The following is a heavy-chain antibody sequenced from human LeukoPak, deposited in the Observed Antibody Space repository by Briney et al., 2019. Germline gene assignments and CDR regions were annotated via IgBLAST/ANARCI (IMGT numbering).Heavy chain of an antibody. D-gene: IGHD3-10*01. V-gene: IGHV3-15*01. CDR2: IRRKTDRETT. Sequence: GGSLRLSCTASGFTFRNAWMSWFRQAPVNGLQHVGRIRRKTDRETTDYAAPLKGRFIISRDDSKNTLYLQMSSLRSEDTAVYSCCTAFDRHYYADTKVRAGVWGQGTMVTVYS. CDR3: CTAFDRHYYADTKVRAGV. CDR1: GFTFRNAW. J-gene: IGHJ3*01.